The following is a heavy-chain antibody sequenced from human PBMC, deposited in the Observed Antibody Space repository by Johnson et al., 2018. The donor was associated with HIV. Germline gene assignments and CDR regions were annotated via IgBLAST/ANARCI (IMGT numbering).Heavy chain of an antibody. CDR3: AREYSSLSQGAFDI. CDR1: GFTFSSYD. J-gene: IGHJ3*02. Sequence: VQLVESGGGLVQPGGSLRLSCAASGFTFSSYDMHWVRQATGKGLEWVSRIKSDGSSTAYADSVKDRFTISRDNAKNTLYLQMNSLRAEDTAVYYCAREYSSLSQGAFDIWGQGTMVTVSS. CDR2: IKSDGSST. D-gene: IGHD6-6*01. V-gene: IGHV3-74*02.